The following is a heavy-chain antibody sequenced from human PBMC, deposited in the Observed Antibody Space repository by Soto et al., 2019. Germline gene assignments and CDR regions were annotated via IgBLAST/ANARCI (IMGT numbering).Heavy chain of an antibody. CDR2: VYHSGST. D-gene: IGHD6-19*01. J-gene: IGHJ4*02. Sequence: QVQLQESAPGLVKPSGTLSLTCAVSGASINTNWWSWVRPPPGKGLEWIGEVYHSGSTNYNASLMCRVTILLDKSSQQLSLQLSSVTAADTAVYYCARHIAVAGTRGFDYGGKGTLVTVSS. CDR3: ARHIAVAGTRGFDY. CDR1: GASINTNW. V-gene: IGHV4-4*02.